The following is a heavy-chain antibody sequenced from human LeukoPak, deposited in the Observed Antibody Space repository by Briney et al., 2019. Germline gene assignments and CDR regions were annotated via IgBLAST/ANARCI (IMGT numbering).Heavy chain of an antibody. D-gene: IGHD6-19*01. CDR3: ARERGRQWLDPTGDAFDI. CDR2: ISSSSSYI. CDR1: GFTFSSYS. J-gene: IGHJ3*02. Sequence: GGSLRLSRAASGFTFSSYSMNWVRQAPGKGLEWVSSISSSSSYIYYADSVKGRFTISRDNAKNSLYLQMNSLRAEDTAVYYCARERGRQWLDPTGDAFDIWGQGTMVTVSS. V-gene: IGHV3-21*01.